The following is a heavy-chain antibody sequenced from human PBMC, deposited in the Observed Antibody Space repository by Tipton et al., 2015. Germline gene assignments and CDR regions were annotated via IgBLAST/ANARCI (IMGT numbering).Heavy chain of an antibody. CDR1: GYTFTRYD. J-gene: IGHJ3*02. CDR2: MNPNSGNT. V-gene: IGHV1-8*01. D-gene: IGHD3-22*01. CDR3: ARGFPTYYYDSSGLDI. Sequence: QSGPEVKKPGASMKVSCKASGYTFTRYDINWVRQATGQGLEWMGWMNPNSGNTGYAQKFQGRVAMTRNTSISTAYMEVSSLRSEDTAVYYCARGFPTYYYDSSGLDIWGQGTMVTVSS.